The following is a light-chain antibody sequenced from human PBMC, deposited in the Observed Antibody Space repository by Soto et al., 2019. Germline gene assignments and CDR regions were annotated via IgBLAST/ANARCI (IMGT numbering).Light chain of an antibody. CDR3: QLYGSSSIT. Sequence: EIVLTQSPGTLALSPGKRATLSCRTSQSVSSSFLAWYQHKPGQPPRLLIFGASNRAAGIPDRFSGSRSGTDFTLTIDRLEPKDFEVYYCQLYGSSSITFGQGTRLEIK. CDR1: QSVSSSF. CDR2: GAS. V-gene: IGKV3-20*01. J-gene: IGKJ5*01.